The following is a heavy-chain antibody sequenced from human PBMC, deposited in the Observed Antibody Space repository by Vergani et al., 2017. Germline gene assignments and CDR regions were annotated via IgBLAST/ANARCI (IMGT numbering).Heavy chain of an antibody. D-gene: IGHD3-10*01. CDR3: ARLHPGMAPGH. J-gene: IGHJ4*02. Sequence: QVQLVQSGAEVKKPGSSVKVSCKTSGGTFKSNTFSWVRQAPGQGLEWMGGIIPIFGTADYAQDFQGRLSITADESTSTAYMELSSLRSEDTAVYYCARLHPGMAPGHWGQGTLVTVSS. V-gene: IGHV1-69*01. CDR1: GGTFKSNT. CDR2: IIPIFGTA.